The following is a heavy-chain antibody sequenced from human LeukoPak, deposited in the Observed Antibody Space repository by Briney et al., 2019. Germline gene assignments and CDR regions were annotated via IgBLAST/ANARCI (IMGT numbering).Heavy chain of an antibody. Sequence: ASVRVSCKASGYTFTSYYMHWVRQAPGQGLEWMGIINPSGGSTSYAQKFQGRVTMTRDTSTSTVYMELSSLRSEDTAVYYCARDCSSWSLYYYYGMDVWGQGTTATVSS. D-gene: IGHD6-13*01. CDR2: INPSGGST. CDR3: ARDCSSWSLYYYYGMDV. CDR1: GYTFTSYY. V-gene: IGHV1-46*01. J-gene: IGHJ6*02.